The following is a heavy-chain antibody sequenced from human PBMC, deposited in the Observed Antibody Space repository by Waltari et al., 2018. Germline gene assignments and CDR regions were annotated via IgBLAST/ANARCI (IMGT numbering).Heavy chain of an antibody. J-gene: IGHJ3*02. CDR3: ARDHRYCSGVSCFSDAFDI. CDR1: DGPLGSYY. V-gene: IGHV4-59*01. D-gene: IGHD2-15*01. CDR2: VHYSGST. Sequence: QVQLQESGPGLVKPSETLSLTCSTFDGPLGSYYCPWIRQPPGKGLEWIGYVHYSGSTNYNPSLKSRVTISVDTSKNQFSLNLNSVTAADAAVYYCARDHRYCSGVSCFSDAFDIWGQGTMVTVSS.